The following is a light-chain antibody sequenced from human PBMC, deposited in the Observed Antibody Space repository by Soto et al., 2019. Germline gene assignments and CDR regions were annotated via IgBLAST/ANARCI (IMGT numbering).Light chain of an antibody. J-gene: IGKJ4*01. V-gene: IGKV3-20*01. CDR2: GAS. CDR3: QQYGSSPLG. Sequence: EIVLTQSPATLSLSPGERATLSCRASQSVATNLAWYQQKPGQAPRLLIYGASSRATGIPDRFSGSGSGTDFSLTISSLEPEDSAMYYCQQYGSSPLGFGGGTKVDIK. CDR1: QSVATN.